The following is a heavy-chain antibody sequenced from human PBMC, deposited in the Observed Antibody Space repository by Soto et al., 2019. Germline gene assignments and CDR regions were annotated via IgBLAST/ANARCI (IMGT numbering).Heavy chain of an antibody. Sequence: QVQLVQSGAEVKSAGSSVKVSCKASGDTFNFYSINWVRQAPGLGLEWVGRVNPILSVSNYAPRFQGRVTXTXNXXTSTAYMELRSLTSEETAIYYCASNYGSGYRAWDSWGQGALGTVSS. J-gene: IGHJ4*02. CDR1: GDTFNFYS. D-gene: IGHD3-10*01. CDR3: ASNYGSGYRAWDS. CDR2: VNPILSVS. V-gene: IGHV1-69*02.